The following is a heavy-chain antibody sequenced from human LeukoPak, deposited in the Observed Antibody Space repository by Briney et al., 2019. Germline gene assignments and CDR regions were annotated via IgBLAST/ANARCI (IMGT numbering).Heavy chain of an antibody. Sequence: GGSLRLSCAASGFTFSSYAMHWVRQAPGKGLEWVAVISYDGSNKYYADSVKGRFTISRDNSKNTLYLQMNSLRAEDTAAYYCARGGGSYFWEFDYWGQGTLVTVSS. V-gene: IGHV3-30-3*01. D-gene: IGHD1-26*01. J-gene: IGHJ4*02. CDR2: ISYDGSNK. CDR3: ARGGGSYFWEFDY. CDR1: GFTFSSYA.